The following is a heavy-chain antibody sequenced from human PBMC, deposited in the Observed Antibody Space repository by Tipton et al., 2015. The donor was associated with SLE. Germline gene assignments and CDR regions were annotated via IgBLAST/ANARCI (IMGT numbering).Heavy chain of an antibody. CDR2: INHSGST. J-gene: IGHJ4*02. D-gene: IGHD6-13*01. CDR3: ARDPRGYSSSRSFDY. CDR1: GGSFSGYY. V-gene: IGHV4-34*01. Sequence: TLSLTCAVYGGSFSGYYWSWIRQPPGKGLEWIGEINHSGSTNFNPSLKSRVTISVDTSKNQFSLKLNSVTAADTAVYYCARDPRGYSSSRSFDYWGQGTLVTVSS.